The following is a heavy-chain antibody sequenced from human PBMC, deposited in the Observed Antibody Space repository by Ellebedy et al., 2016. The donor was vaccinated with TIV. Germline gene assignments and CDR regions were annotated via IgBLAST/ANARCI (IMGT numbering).Heavy chain of an antibody. D-gene: IGHD2-2*03. Sequence: AASVKVSCKASGNTFSNHAFNWVRQAPGQGLEWMGRMDPRLGTVKYAQKFQGRVTITADRFTSTAYMELRSLRSDETAVYYCAKWDGYDEKFQGPFDRWGQGTLVAVSS. CDR2: MDPRLGTV. CDR1: GNTFSNHA. CDR3: AKWDGYDEKFQGPFDR. J-gene: IGHJ4*02. V-gene: IGHV1-69*04.